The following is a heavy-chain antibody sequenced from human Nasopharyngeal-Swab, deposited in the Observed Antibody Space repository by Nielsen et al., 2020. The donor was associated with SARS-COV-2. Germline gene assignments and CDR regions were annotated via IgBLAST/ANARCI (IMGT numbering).Heavy chain of an antibody. CDR2: IYYSGSI. V-gene: IGHV4-59*12. CDR1: GGSISSYY. Sequence: SETLSLTCTVSGGSISSYYWSWIRQPPGKGLEWIGYIYYSGSINYNPSLKSRVTISVDKSKNQFSLKLSSVTAADTAVYYCARVREVQGVMEGPPHPQPDAFDIWGQGTMVTVSS. J-gene: IGHJ3*02. CDR3: ARVREVQGVMEGPPHPQPDAFDI. D-gene: IGHD3-10*01.